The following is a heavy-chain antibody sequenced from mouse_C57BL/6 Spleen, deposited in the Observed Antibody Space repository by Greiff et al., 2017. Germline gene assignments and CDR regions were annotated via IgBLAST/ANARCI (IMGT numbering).Heavy chain of an antibody. J-gene: IGHJ3*01. Sequence: VKLQQPGAELVMPGASVKLSCKASGYTFTSYWMHWVKQRPGQGLEWIGEIDPSDSYTNYNQKFKGKSTLTVDKSSSTAYMQLSSLTSEDSAVYYCARRDYYGSSPAWFAYWGQGTLVTVSA. CDR2: IDPSDSYT. D-gene: IGHD1-1*01. V-gene: IGHV1-69*01. CDR1: GYTFTSYW. CDR3: ARRDYYGSSPAWFAY.